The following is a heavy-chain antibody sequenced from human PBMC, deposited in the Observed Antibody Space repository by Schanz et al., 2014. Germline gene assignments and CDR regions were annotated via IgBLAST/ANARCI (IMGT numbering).Heavy chain of an antibody. Sequence: QVQLVQSGAEMKKPGASVKVSCKASGYTFTGYYIHWVRQAPGQGLEWMGWISPNSGDTNYAQKFQGWVTMTRDTSISTAYMEVSRLKSDDTAVYYCARLSVAGRPHVNYWYFDLWGRGTLVTVSS. CDR1: GYTFTGYY. CDR3: ARLSVAGRPHVNYWYFDL. V-gene: IGHV1-2*04. D-gene: IGHD6-19*01. CDR2: ISPNSGDT. J-gene: IGHJ2*01.